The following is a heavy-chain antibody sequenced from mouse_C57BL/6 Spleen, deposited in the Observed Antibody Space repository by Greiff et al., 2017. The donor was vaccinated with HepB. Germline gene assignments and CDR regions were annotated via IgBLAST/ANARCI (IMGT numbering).Heavy chain of an antibody. J-gene: IGHJ3*01. Sequence: VQLQQSGPELVKPGASVKISCKASGYSFTDYNMNWVKQSNGKSLEWIGVINPNNGTTSYNQKFKGKATLTVDKSSSTAYMQLNSLTSEDSAVYYCASRANWGRAWFAYWGQGTLVTVSA. V-gene: IGHV1-39*01. CDR2: INPNNGTT. CDR1: GYSFTDYN. D-gene: IGHD4-1*01. CDR3: ASRANWGRAWFAY.